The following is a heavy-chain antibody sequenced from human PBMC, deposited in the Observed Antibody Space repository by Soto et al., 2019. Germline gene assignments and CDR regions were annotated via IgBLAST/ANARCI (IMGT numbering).Heavy chain of an antibody. CDR3: ARVYSGSYSDY. CDR1: GGSIRSNNW. V-gene: IGHV4-4*02. J-gene: IGHJ4*02. CDR2: IFHSGST. Sequence: PSETLSLTCAVSGGSIRSNNWWSWVRQPPGKGLEWIGEIFHSGSTNYNPSLKTRVTISVDKSKNQFSLKLSSVTAADTAVYYCARVYSGSYSDYWGQGTLVPVPS. D-gene: IGHD1-26*01.